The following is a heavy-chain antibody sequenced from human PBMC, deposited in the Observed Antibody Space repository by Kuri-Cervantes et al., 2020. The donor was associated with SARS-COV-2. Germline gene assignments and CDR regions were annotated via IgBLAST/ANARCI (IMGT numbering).Heavy chain of an antibody. D-gene: IGHD6-19*01. CDR2: ISSSGGT. CDR3: ARWTSGWYGGRDGYGMDV. J-gene: IGHJ6*02. Sequence: SETLSLTCTVSGGSISSFYWSWIRQPPGKGLEYIGYISSSGGTNYNPSLKSRLTISVDTSKNQFSLRLSSVTAADTAEYFCARWTSGWYGGRDGYGMDVWGQGTTVTVSS. CDR1: GGSISSFY. V-gene: IGHV4-59*08.